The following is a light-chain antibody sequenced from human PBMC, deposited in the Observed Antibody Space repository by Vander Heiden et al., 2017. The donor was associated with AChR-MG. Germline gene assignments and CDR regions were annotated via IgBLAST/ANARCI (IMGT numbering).Light chain of an antibody. J-gene: IGKJ1*01. CDR1: QSVSSNY. Sequence: EIVLTQSPGTLSLSPGERATLACRASQSVSSNYLAWYQQKPGQAPRLLIYGASSRATCIPERFSGSGSGTDFTLTISRPEPEDFAVYYCHQYDTSPKTFGQGTKVDIK. CDR2: GAS. V-gene: IGKV3-20*01. CDR3: HQYDTSPKT.